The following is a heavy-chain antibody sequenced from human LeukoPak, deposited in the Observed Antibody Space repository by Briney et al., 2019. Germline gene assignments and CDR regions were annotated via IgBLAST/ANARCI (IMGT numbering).Heavy chain of an antibody. V-gene: IGHV3-23*01. Sequence: GGSLRLSCAVSGFTFKDYIMNWVRQAPGKGLEWVSTISGSGGSTYYADSVKGRFTISRDNSKNTLYLQMISLRAEDTALYYCARGLDGSGSYYKGDYWGQGTLVTVSS. J-gene: IGHJ4*02. CDR3: ARGLDGSGSYYKGDY. CDR1: GFTFKDYI. D-gene: IGHD3-10*01. CDR2: ISGSGGST.